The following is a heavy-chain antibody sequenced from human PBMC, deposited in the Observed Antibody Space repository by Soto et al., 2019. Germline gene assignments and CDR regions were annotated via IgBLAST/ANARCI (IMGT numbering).Heavy chain of an antibody. V-gene: IGHV2-5*02. CDR1: GFSLTTQGVH. D-gene: IGHD4-17*01. Sequence: QITLKESGPTLVKPTQTLTLTCTFSGFSLTTQGVHVGWIRQPPGKALEWLALIYWDDNEVYSPYLKNRLTITKDTSKSQVVLTLATVDPVDTATYYCVYRDFGDDFFQFWGQGILVNVSS. CDR2: IYWDDNE. J-gene: IGHJ4*02. CDR3: VYRDFGDDFFQF.